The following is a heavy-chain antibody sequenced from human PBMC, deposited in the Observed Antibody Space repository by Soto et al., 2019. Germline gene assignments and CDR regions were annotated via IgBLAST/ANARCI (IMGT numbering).Heavy chain of an antibody. V-gene: IGHV4-59*11. D-gene: IGHD7-27*01. CDR2: VYYNGIT. CDR1: GCSSNNHY. CDR3: TRANWYSEY. Sequence: QVQLQESGPGLVKPSETLSLTCTGSGCSSNNHYWSWVRQPPGKGLEWLGYVYYNGITNYNPSRQRRVTMSADTVKHQLSLNLPSLTAADTAIYYCTRANWYSEYWGQGTLVTGSS. J-gene: IGHJ4*02.